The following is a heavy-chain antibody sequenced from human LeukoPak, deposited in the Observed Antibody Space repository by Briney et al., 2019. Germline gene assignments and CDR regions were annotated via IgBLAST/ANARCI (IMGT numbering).Heavy chain of an antibody. J-gene: IGHJ6*03. CDR2: IKSKTDGGTT. CDR3: TTEYSDYDYFGYYYYYMDV. D-gene: IGHD5-12*01. V-gene: IGHV3-15*01. CDR1: GFTFSNAW. Sequence: GGSLRLSCAASGFTFSNAWMSWVRQAPGKGLEWVGRIKSKTDGGTTDYTAPVKGRFTISRDDSKNTLYLQMNSLKTEDTAVYYCTTEYSDYDYFGYYYYYMDVWGKGTTVTVSS.